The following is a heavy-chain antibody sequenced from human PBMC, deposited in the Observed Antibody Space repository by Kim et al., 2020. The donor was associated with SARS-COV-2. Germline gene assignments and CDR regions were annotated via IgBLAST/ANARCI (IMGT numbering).Heavy chain of an antibody. Sequence: SVKVSCKASGGTFSSYAISWVRQAPGQGLEWMGGIIPLFGTANYAQKLQGRVTITADKSTTTAYMDLSSLRSEDTAVYYCARGGTVVTPASDAFDIWGQGTMVTVSS. CDR1: GGTFSSYA. J-gene: IGHJ3*02. V-gene: IGHV1-69*06. CDR3: ARGGTVVTPASDAFDI. CDR2: IIPLFGTA. D-gene: IGHD2-15*01.